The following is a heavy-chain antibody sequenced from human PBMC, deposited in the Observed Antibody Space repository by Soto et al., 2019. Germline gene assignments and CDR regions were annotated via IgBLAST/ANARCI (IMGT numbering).Heavy chain of an antibody. J-gene: IGHJ4*02. D-gene: IGHD3-22*01. CDR2: GIPIFGTA. V-gene: IGHV1-69*01. Sequence: QVQLVQSGAEVQKPGCSVKVSCKASGGTFSSYAISWVRQAPGQGLEWMGGGIPIFGTANYAQKFRGRVTITADESTSIAYMDLSSVRAADTGVYYCARVRYYESSGYYYIHYFYYWGQGTLVTVSS. CDR1: GGTFSSYA. CDR3: ARVRYYESSGYYYIHYFYY.